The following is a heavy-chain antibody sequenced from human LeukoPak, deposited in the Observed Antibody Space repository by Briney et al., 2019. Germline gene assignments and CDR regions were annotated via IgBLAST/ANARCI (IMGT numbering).Heavy chain of an antibody. CDR3: ARHSGSSGWFYFDY. Sequence: SETLSLTCTVSGGSISSYYWSWIRQPAGKRLEWIGRIYTSGSTNYNPSLKSRVTMSVDTSKNQFSLKLTSVTAADTAVYYCARHSGSSGWFYFDYWGQGTLVTVSS. CDR1: GGSISSYY. D-gene: IGHD6-19*01. J-gene: IGHJ4*02. V-gene: IGHV4-4*07. CDR2: IYTSGST.